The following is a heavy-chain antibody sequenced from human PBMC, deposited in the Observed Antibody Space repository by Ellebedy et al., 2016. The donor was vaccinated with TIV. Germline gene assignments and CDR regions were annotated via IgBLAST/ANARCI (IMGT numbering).Heavy chain of an antibody. CDR3: AKELKEGSSDY. J-gene: IGHJ4*02. D-gene: IGHD6-19*01. CDR1: GFTFSSYA. V-gene: IGHV3-33*06. Sequence: GESLKISCAASGFTFSSYAMHWVRQAPGKGLEWVSVIWYDGINKYYADSVKGRFTISRDNSKNTLFLQMNSLRVEDTAVYYCAKELKEGSSDYWGQGTLVTVSS. CDR2: IWYDGINK.